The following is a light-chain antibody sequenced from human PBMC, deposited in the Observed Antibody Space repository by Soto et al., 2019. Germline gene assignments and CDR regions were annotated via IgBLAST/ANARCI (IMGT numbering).Light chain of an antibody. J-gene: IGKJ1*01. CDR1: QSISSDY. CDR3: QQYGSSPRT. V-gene: IGKV3-20*01. Sequence: TQNPGTLSLSPREKAPLSCVSSQSISSDYLAWYQQKPGQVPRLLMSAASSRATGIPARFSGSGSGTDFTLTISRLDPEDFAVYFCQQYGSSPRTFGQGGKADI. CDR2: AAS.